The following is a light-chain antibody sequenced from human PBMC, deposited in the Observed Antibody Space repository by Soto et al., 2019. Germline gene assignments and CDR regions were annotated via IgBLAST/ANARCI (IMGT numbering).Light chain of an antibody. J-gene: IGLJ1*01. Sequence: QSVLTQPPSVSGSPGQSVAISCTGTSSDVGSYNRVSWYQQPPGTAPKVMIYEVSNRPSGVPDRFSGSKSGNTASLTISGLQAEDEADYYCSSYTGSNTYVSGTGTKVTVL. CDR2: EVS. CDR1: SSDVGSYNR. CDR3: SSYTGSNTYV. V-gene: IGLV2-18*02.